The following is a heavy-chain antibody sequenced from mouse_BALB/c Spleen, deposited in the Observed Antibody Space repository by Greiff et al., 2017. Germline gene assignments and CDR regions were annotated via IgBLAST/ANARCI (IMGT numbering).Heavy chain of an antibody. CDR1: GYSFTDYI. CDR2: INPYYGST. V-gene: IGHV1-39*01. J-gene: IGHJ4*01. CDR3: ARSGDYDSNMDY. D-gene: IGHD2-4*01. Sequence: VQLKQTGPELVKPGASVKISCKASGYSFTDYIMLWVKQSHGKSLEWIGNINPYYGSTSYNLKFKGKATLTVDKSSSTAYMQLNSLTSEDSAVYYCARSGDYDSNMDYWGQGTSVTVSS.